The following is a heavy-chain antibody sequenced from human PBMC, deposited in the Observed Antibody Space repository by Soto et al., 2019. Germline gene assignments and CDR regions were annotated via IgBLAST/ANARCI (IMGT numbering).Heavy chain of an antibody. J-gene: IGHJ6*02. CDR2: IYYSGST. CDR1: GGSISSSSYY. D-gene: IGHD3-10*01. CDR3: ARQRSMVRGVFYYYYGMDV. Sequence: PSETLSLTCTVSGGSISSSSYYWGWIRQPPGRGLEWIGSIYYSGSTYYNPSLKSRVTISVDTSKNQFSLKLSSVTAADTAVYYCARQRSMVRGVFYYYYGMDVWGQGTTVTVSS. V-gene: IGHV4-39*01.